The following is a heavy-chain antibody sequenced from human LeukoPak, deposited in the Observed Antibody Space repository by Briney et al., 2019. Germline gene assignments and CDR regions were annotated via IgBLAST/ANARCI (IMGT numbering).Heavy chain of an antibody. V-gene: IGHV1-18*01. CDR3: AIVLPYFGY. D-gene: IGHD3-10*01. Sequence: ASVKVSCKASGYTFTTYGLSWVRQAPGQGLEWMGWITTYNGDTDYAQKLQGRVTMTADTSTSTAYMELRSLRTDDTAVYYCAIVLPYFGYWGQGTLLTVSS. CDR2: ITTYNGDT. J-gene: IGHJ4*02. CDR1: GYTFTTYG.